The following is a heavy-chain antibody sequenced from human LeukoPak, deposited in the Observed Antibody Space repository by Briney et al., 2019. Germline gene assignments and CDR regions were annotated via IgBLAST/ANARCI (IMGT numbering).Heavy chain of an antibody. D-gene: IGHD6-19*01. Sequence: SQTLSLTCAISGDSVSSNSAAWNWIRQSPSRGLEWLGRTYYRSKWYNDYAVSVKSRITINPDTSKNQFSLKLSSVTAADTAVYYCASLSSGYSSGWRVFDYWGQGTLVTVSS. CDR3: ASLSSGYSSGWRVFDY. V-gene: IGHV6-1*01. CDR2: TYYRSKWYN. J-gene: IGHJ4*02. CDR1: GDSVSSNSAA.